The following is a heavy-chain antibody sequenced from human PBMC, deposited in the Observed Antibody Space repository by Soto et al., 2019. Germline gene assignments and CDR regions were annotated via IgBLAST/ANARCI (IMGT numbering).Heavy chain of an antibody. V-gene: IGHV3-23*01. CDR1: GFTFSSYA. D-gene: IGHD3-16*02. J-gene: IGHJ4*02. CDR2: ISGSGGST. CDR3: AKGGPNDYIWGSYRFTLIDY. Sequence: EVQLLESGGGLVQPGGSLRLSCAASGFTFSSYAMSWVRQAPGKGLEWVSAISGSGGSTYYADSVKGRFTISRDNSKNTLYLQMNSLRAEDMAVYYCAKGGPNDYIWGSYRFTLIDYWGQGTLVTVSS.